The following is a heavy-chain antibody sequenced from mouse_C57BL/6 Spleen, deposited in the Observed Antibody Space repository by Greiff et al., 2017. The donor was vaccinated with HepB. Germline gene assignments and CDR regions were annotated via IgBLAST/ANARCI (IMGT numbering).Heavy chain of an antibody. V-gene: IGHV1-82*01. CDR3: AREGTGVDY. CDR2: IYPGDGDT. J-gene: IGHJ2*01. Sequence: QVQLQQSGPELVKPGASVKISCKASGYAFSSSWMNWVKQRPGKGLEWIGRIYPGDGDTNYNGKFKGKATLTADKSSSTAYMQLSSLTSEDPAVYFCAREGTGVDYWGQGTTLTVSS. CDR1: GYAFSSSW. D-gene: IGHD1-1*02.